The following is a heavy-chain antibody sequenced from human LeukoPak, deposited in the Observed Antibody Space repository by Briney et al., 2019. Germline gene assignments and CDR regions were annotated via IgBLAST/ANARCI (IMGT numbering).Heavy chain of an antibody. CDR2: IRSKANSYAT. Sequence: GGSLRLSCAAAGFTFSGSAIHWVRQASGKGLEWVGRIRSKANSYATAYAASVEGRFTISRDDSKNTAFLQINALKTEDSAIYYCSASLKTYCSGGKYHSDYYYYYGMDVWGQGTTVTVSS. J-gene: IGHJ6*02. CDR3: SASLKTYCSGGKYHSDYYYYYGMDV. D-gene: IGHD2-15*01. CDR1: GFTFSGSA. V-gene: IGHV3-73*01.